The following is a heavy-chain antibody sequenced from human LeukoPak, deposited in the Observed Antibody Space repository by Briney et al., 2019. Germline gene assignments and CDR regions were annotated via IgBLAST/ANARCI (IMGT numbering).Heavy chain of an antibody. CDR1: GVSISSSNW. D-gene: IGHD3-22*01. V-gene: IGHV4-4*02. CDR3: ARDRRYTASWYQNYDSGGTYPTFDY. J-gene: IGHJ4*02. Sequence: PSGTLSLTCGVSGVSISSSNWWTWVRQPPGKGLEWIGEIQHSGSTNYNPSLKSRVTLSVDKSENHFSLNLISVTAADTAVYYCARDRRYTASWYQNYDSGGTYPTFDYWGQGTLVTVSS. CDR2: IQHSGST.